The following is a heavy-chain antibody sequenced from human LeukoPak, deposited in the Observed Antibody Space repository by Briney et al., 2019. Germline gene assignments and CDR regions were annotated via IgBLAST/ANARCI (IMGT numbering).Heavy chain of an antibody. CDR3: ASTLCSDDNCYFDYYYYMDV. CDR2: ISASGLST. J-gene: IGHJ6*03. V-gene: IGHV3-23*01. D-gene: IGHD2-15*01. Sequence: PGGSLRLSCTASGFTFGDYAMSWVRQAPGKGLEYVSPISASGLSTYYTDSVRGRFTNSRDNSKNSLYLQMNSLRAEDTAVYYCASTLCSDDNCYFDYYYYMDVWGKGTTVTISS. CDR1: GFTFGDYA.